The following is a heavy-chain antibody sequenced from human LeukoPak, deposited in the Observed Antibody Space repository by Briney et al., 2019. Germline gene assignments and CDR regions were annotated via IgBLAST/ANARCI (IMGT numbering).Heavy chain of an antibody. CDR3: ANPPSTMVRGVTTRY. Sequence: PGGSLRLSCAASGFTFSSYGMHWVRQAPGKGQEWVAVISYDGSNKYYADSVKGRFTISRDNSKNTLYLQMNSLRAEDTAVYYCANPPSTMVRGVTTRYWGQGTLVTVSS. CDR1: GFTFSSYG. D-gene: IGHD3-10*01. V-gene: IGHV3-30*18. CDR2: ISYDGSNK. J-gene: IGHJ4*02.